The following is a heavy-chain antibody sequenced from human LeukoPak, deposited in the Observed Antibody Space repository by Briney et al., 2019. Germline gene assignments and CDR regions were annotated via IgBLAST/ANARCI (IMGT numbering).Heavy chain of an antibody. CDR2: IYTSGST. CDR1: GGSISSYY. D-gene: IGHD2-2*01. CDR3: ARRRYCSSTSCDSPDAFDI. Sequence: SETLSLTCTVSGGSISSYYWSWIRQPPGKGLEWIGYIYTSGSTNCNPSLKSRVTISVDTSKNQFSLKLSSVTAADTAVYYCARRRYCSSTSCDSPDAFDIWGQGTMVTVSS. V-gene: IGHV4-4*09. J-gene: IGHJ3*02.